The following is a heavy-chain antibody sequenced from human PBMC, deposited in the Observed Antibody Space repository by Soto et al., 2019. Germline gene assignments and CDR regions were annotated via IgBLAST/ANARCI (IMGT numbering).Heavy chain of an antibody. V-gene: IGHV4-4*02. CDR2: IYHSGST. CDR3: DRGTAQPYYFDS. J-gene: IGHJ4*02. Sequence: SETLSLTCAVSGGSISSSNWWSWVRQPPGKGLEWIGEIYHSGSTNYNPSLKSRVTISVDRSKNQFSLKLSSVTAADTAVYYCDRGTAQPYYFDSWGQGTLVTVSS. CDR1: GGSISSSNW.